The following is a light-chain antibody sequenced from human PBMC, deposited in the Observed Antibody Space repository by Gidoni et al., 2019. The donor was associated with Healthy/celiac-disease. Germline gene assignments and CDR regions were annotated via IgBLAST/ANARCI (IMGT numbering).Light chain of an antibody. CDR2: EGS. CDR1: SSDVGSYNL. CDR3: CSYAGSSTWV. Sequence: QSALTQPASVSGSPGQPITISCTGTSSDVGSYNLVSWYQQHPGKAPKLMIYEGSKRPSGVSNRFSGSKSGNTASLTISGLQAEDDADYYCCSYAGSSTWVFGGGTKLTVL. J-gene: IGLJ3*02. V-gene: IGLV2-23*01.